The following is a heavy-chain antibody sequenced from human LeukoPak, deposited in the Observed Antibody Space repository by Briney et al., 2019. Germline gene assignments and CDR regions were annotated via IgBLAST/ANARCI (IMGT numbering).Heavy chain of an antibody. CDR3: ARDSNLEYSSSRGLGR. Sequence: SETLSLTCTVSGGSISSYWSWIRQHAGEGLEWIGRIYASGSTYYNPSLKSRVTMSVDTSKNQFSLRLTTVTAADTAVYYCARDSNLEYSSSRGLGRWGQGTLVTVSS. J-gene: IGHJ4*02. V-gene: IGHV4-4*07. CDR2: IYASGST. D-gene: IGHD6-6*01. CDR1: GGSISSY.